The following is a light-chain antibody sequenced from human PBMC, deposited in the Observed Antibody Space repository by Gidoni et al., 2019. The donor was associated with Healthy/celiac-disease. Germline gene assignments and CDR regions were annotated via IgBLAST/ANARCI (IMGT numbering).Light chain of an antibody. CDR1: SSDVGSYNL. V-gene: IGLV2-23*01. Sequence: QSALTPPASVSESPGQSITISCTGTSSDVGSYNLVSWYQQHPGKAPKLMIYEGSKRPSGVSNRFSGSKSGNTASLTISGLQAEDEADYYCCSYAGSSSYVFGTGTKVTVL. CDR2: EGS. CDR3: CSYAGSSSYV. J-gene: IGLJ1*01.